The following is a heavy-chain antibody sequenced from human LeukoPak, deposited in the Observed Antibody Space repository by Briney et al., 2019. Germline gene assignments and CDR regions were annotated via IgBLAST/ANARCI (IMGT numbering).Heavy chain of an antibody. CDR3: ARLPWTVTPRYFDL. Sequence: SETLSLTCAVYGGSFSGYYWSWIRQPPGKGLEWIGEINHSGSTNYNPSLKSRVTISVDTSKNQFSLKLSSVTAADTAVYYCARLPWTVTPRYFDLWGRGTLVTVSS. J-gene: IGHJ2*01. CDR2: INHSGST. D-gene: IGHD4-17*01. CDR1: GGSFSGYY. V-gene: IGHV4-34*01.